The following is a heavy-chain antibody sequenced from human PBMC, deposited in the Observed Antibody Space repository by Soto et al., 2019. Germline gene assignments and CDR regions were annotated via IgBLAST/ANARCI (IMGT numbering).Heavy chain of an antibody. Sequence: QVQLQESGPGLVKPSETLSLTCTVSGGSISSYYWSWIRQPPGKGLEWIGFIFYSGSTSYNPSLKSHVTISIDTSENQFSLKLSSVTAADTAVYYCASMIGDPVLSFDSWGQGTLVAVSS. D-gene: IGHD3-10*02. CDR2: IFYSGST. CDR1: GGSISSYY. V-gene: IGHV4-59*01. J-gene: IGHJ4*02. CDR3: ASMIGDPVLSFDS.